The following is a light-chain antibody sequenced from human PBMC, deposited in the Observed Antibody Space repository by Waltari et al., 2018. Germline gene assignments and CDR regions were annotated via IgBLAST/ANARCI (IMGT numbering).Light chain of an antibody. CDR2: GAS. CDR1: QSVGKY. CDR3: QHHVRLPAT. J-gene: IGKJ1*01. Sequence: IVLTQSPGTLSLSPGERATLSCSASQSVGKYLAWYPQKPGQAPRLLIYGASSRAAGIPDRFSGSGSGADFSLTISRLEPEDFAVYYCQHHVRLPATFGQGTKVE. V-gene: IGKV3-20*01.